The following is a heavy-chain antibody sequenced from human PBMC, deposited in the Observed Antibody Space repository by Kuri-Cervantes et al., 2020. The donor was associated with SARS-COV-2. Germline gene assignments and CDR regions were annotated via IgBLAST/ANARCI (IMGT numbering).Heavy chain of an antibody. CDR3: ARGVRGNWDSQHNYYYYMDV. V-gene: IGHV1-8*01. CDR1: GYPFRNND. CDR2: VNPDNGRA. D-gene: IGHD1-7*01. Sequence: ASVKVSCKASGYPFRNNDINWVRQAPGQGLEWVGWVNPDNGRAGFAEKVQGRVTISSDTSMNTVYLDLYSLRSGDTAVYYCARGVRGNWDSQHNYYYYMDVWGKGTTVTVSS. J-gene: IGHJ6*03.